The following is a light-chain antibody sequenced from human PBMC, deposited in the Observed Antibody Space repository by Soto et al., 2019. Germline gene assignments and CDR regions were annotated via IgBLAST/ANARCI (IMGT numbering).Light chain of an antibody. V-gene: IGKV3-15*01. CDR2: DTS. CDR3: QHYDSWPRWT. CDR1: RVSGDT. Sequence: EFVMRQAPATLSVSPGECATLSCRVRRVSGDTLAWYQHKPGQTPRLLIYDTSTRATGIPARFSGSGSGTEFTLTISTLQSEDFAIYYCQHYDSWPRWTFGQGTKVDIK. J-gene: IGKJ1*01.